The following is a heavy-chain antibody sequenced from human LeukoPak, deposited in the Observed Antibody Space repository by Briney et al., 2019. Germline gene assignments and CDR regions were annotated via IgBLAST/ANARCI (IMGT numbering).Heavy chain of an antibody. CDR1: GFTFSSYG. D-gene: IGHD5-24*01. J-gene: IGHJ4*02. CDR3: ARTGERWLQLYFDY. Sequence: GGSLRLSCAASGFTFSSYGMHWVRQAPGKGLEWVAVISYDGSNKYYADSVKGRFTISRDNSKNTLYLQMNSLRAEDTAVYYCARTGERWLQLYFDYWGQGTLVTVSS. V-gene: IGHV3-30*03. CDR2: ISYDGSNK.